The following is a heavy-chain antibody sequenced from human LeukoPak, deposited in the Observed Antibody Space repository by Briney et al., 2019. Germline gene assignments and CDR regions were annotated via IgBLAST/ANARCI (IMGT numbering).Heavy chain of an antibody. CDR3: SRGPKSRTLFNGGGFDY. CDR2: ISYRGNNA. V-gene: IGHV3-30-3*01. D-gene: IGHD3-16*01. CDR1: GFTFSNYA. J-gene: IGHJ4*02. Sequence: GGSLRLSCSASGFTFSNYAMYWVRQAPGKGLEWVAVISYRGNNAYYADSMEGRFTVSRDNSKNTLYLQMNSLRAEDTAMYYLSRGPKSRTLFNGGGFDYWGQGTLVTVSS.